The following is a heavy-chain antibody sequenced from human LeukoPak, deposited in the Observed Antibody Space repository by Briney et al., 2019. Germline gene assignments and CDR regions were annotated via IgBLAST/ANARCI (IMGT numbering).Heavy chain of an antibody. Sequence: SQTLSLTCAISGDSVSSNSAAWNWIRQSPSRGLEWLGRTYYRSKWYNDYAVSVKSRITINPDASKNQFSLQLKSVTPEDTAVYYCAREKWELLEYYFDYWGQGTLVTVSS. CDR2: TYYRSKWYN. J-gene: IGHJ4*02. V-gene: IGHV6-1*01. CDR1: GDSVSSNSAA. CDR3: AREKWELLEYYFDY. D-gene: IGHD1-26*01.